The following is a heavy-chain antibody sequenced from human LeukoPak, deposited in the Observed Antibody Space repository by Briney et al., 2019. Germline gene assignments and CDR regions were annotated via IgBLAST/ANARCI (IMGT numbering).Heavy chain of an antibody. CDR2: IRYDGSNK. V-gene: IGHV3-30*02. CDR1: GFTFSDYG. CDR3: AKRSGAGGTLDY. D-gene: IGHD3-10*01. J-gene: IGHJ4*02. Sequence: GGSLRLSCAASGFTFSDYGMHWVRQAPGKGLEWVAFIRYDGSNKYYADFVKGRFSISRDNSKNTLYLQMNSLKVEDTAVYYCAKRSGAGGTLDYWGQGTLVTVSS.